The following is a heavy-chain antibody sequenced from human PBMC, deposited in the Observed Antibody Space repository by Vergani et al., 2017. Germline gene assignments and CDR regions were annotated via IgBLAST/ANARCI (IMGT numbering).Heavy chain of an antibody. D-gene: IGHD6-13*01. CDR1: GYTFTGYY. V-gene: IGHV1-2*02. CDR2: INPNSGVT. J-gene: IGHJ5*02. Sequence: QVQLVQSGAEVKKPGASVKVSCKASGYTFTGYYMHWVRQAPGQGLEWMGWINPNSGVTNYAQKFQGRVTMTRDTSISTASMELSRLRSDNTAVYYWAIEGDSSSSHRRWFDPWGEGTLVTVSS. CDR3: AIEGDSSSSHRRWFDP.